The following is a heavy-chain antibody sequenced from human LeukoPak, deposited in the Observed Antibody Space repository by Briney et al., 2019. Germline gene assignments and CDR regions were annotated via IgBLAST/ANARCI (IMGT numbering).Heavy chain of an antibody. J-gene: IGHJ6*03. D-gene: IGHD6-19*01. Sequence: SETLSLTCIVSGGSISSYYWSWIRQPPGKGLEWIGYIYTSGSTNYNPSLKSRVTISVDTSKNQFSLKLSSVTATDTAVYYCARLRVGWYETYYYYYYMDVWGKGTTVTVSS. CDR3: ARLRVGWYETYYYYYYMDV. CDR2: IYTSGST. CDR1: GGSISSYY. V-gene: IGHV4-4*09.